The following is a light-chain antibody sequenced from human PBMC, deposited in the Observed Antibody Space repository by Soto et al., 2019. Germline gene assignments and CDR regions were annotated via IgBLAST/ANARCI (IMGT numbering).Light chain of an antibody. V-gene: IGKV1-27*01. Sequence: DIQMTQSPSSLSASVGDRVIITCRASQDINNYLAWYQLQPGKVPKLLIYAASSWQSGVPSRFSGSGSGTDFTLTITGLQPEDVATYYCQKYNSAPHTFGQGTKLEIK. CDR3: QKYNSAPHT. CDR1: QDINNY. J-gene: IGKJ2*01. CDR2: AAS.